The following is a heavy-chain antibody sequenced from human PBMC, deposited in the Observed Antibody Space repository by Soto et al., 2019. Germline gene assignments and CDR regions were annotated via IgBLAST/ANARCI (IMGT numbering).Heavy chain of an antibody. CDR2: IYYSGST. D-gene: IGHD2-15*01. J-gene: IGHJ3*02. CDR1: GGSISSYY. Sequence: SETLSLTGTVSGGSISSYYWSWIRQPPGKGLEWIGYIYYSGSTNYNPSLKSRVTISVDTSKNQFSLKLSSVTAADTAVYYCARVGIYCSGGSCYRSIDAFDIWGQGTMVTV. CDR3: ARVGIYCSGGSCYRSIDAFDI. V-gene: IGHV4-59*01.